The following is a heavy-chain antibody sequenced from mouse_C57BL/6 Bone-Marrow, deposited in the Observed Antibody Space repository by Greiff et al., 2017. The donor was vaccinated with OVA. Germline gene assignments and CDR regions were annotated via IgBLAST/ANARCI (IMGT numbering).Heavy chain of an antibody. J-gene: IGHJ2*01. CDR1: GYTFTSYW. Sequence: QVQLQQPGAELVIPGASVKLSCKASGYTFTSYWMHWVKQRPGQGLEWIGEIDPSDSYTNYNQKFKGKSTLTVDKSSSTAYMQLSSLTSEDSAVYYCARLYDYDVDYWGQGTTLTVSS. V-gene: IGHV1-69*01. CDR2: IDPSDSYT. CDR3: ARLYDYDVDY. D-gene: IGHD2-4*01.